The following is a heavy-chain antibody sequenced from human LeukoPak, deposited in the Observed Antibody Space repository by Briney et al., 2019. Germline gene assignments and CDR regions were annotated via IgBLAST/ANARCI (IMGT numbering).Heavy chain of an antibody. CDR2: INPSGDNT. CDR3: ARDLIHSSGNDFGGDY. J-gene: IGHJ4*02. D-gene: IGHD3-22*01. Sequence: APVKVSCKASGYTFTNNFMHWVRQAPGQGLEWMGIINPSGDNTWYAQKFQGRVTMTRDMATSTDYMELRSLTSDDTAMYYCARDLIHSSGNDFGGDYWGQGTLVTVSS. CDR1: GYTFTNNF. V-gene: IGHV1-46*01.